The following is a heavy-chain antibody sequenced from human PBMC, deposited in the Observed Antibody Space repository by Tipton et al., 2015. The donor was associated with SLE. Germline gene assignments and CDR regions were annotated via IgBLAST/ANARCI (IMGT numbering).Heavy chain of an antibody. D-gene: IGHD3-3*01. CDR3: AKDSFGVVNNYFDY. CDR2: ISWNSGGV. CDR1: GFTFDDYA. Sequence: SLRLSCAASGFTFDDYAMRWVRQTPGKGLEWVSGISWNSGGVGYADSVKGRFTISRDNAKNSLYLQMNSLRAEDTALYYCAKDSFGVVNNYFDYWGQGTLVTVSS. V-gene: IGHV3-9*01. J-gene: IGHJ4*02.